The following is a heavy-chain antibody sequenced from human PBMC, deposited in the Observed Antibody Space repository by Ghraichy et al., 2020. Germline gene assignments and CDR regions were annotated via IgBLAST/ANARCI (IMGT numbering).Heavy chain of an antibody. J-gene: IGHJ6*02. CDR3: ARGRKAYSSGWYYYYGMDV. D-gene: IGHD6-19*01. Sequence: SETLSLTCAVYGGSFSGYYWSWIRQPPGKGLEWIGEINHSGSTNYNPSLKSRVTISVDTSKNQFSLKLSSVTAADTAVYYCARGRKAYSSGWYYYYGMDVWGQGTMVTVSS. CDR2: INHSGST. V-gene: IGHV4-34*01. CDR1: GGSFSGYY.